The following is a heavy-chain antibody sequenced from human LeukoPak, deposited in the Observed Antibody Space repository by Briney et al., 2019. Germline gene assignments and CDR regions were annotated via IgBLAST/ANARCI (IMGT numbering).Heavy chain of an antibody. J-gene: IGHJ4*02. Sequence: ASVKVSCKASGYTFTSYGISWVRQAPGQGLEWMGWINPNSGDTNYAQKFQGRVTMTRDTSISTAYMELSRLRSDDTAVYYCARSEILRYSSGWYAFDYWGQGTLVTVSS. V-gene: IGHV1-2*02. CDR1: GYTFTSYG. CDR3: ARSEILRYSSGWYAFDY. CDR2: INPNSGDT. D-gene: IGHD6-19*01.